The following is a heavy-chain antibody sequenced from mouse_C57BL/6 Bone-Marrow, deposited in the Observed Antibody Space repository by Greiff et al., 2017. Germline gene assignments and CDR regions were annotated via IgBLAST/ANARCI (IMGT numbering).Heavy chain of an antibody. CDR1: GYSITSGYY. V-gene: IGHV3-6*01. J-gene: IGHJ2*01. CDR2: ISYDGSN. CDR3: ARVYYGYFDY. Sequence: EVQLQQSGPGLVKPSQSLSLTCSVTGYSITSGYYWNWIRQFPGNKLEWMGYISYDGSNNYNPSLKNRISITRDTSKNQFFLKLNSVTTEDTATYYCARVYYGYFDYWGQGTTLTVSS. D-gene: IGHD2-1*01.